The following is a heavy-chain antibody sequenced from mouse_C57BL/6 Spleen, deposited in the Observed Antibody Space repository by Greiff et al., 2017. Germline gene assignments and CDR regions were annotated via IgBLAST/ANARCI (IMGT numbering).Heavy chain of an antibody. CDR2: LNPNHGGT. CDR1: GYTFTDYN. J-gene: IGHJ1*03. Sequence: EVQLQQSGPELVKPGASVKMSCKASGYTFTDYNMPWVQPSPGPRLEWIGYLNPNHGGTSYNQPFQGKATLTLNQSSSTADRERRSLTSEDSAVYYCARGITTVVAPHWYFDVWGTGTTVSVAS. D-gene: IGHD1-1*01. CDR3: ARGITTVVAPHWYFDV. V-gene: IGHV1-22*01.